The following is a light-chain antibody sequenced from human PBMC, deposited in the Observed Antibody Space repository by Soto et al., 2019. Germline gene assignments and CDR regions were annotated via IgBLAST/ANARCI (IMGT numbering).Light chain of an antibody. CDR2: DAS. CDR3: QQRSNWPPSIT. Sequence: EVVLTQSPATLSLSPGERATLSCRASQSVGNFLAWYQQKPGQAPRLLIYDASNRATGIPARFSGSGSGTEFTLTISSLQPEDFAVYYCQQRSNWPPSITFGQGTRLVIK. CDR1: QSVGNF. V-gene: IGKV3-11*01. J-gene: IGKJ5*01.